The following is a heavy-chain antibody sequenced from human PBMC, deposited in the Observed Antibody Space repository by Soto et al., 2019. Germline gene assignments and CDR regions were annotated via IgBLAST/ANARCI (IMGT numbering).Heavy chain of an antibody. CDR1: GFTFSSYW. D-gene: IGHD6-13*01. J-gene: IGHJ4*02. Sequence: GGSLRLSCAASGFTFSSYWMSWVRQAPGKGLEWVANIKQDGSEKYYVDSVKGRFTISRDNAKNSLYLQMNSLRAEDTAVYYCAREKMGIAAAGTFDYWGQGTLVTVSS. CDR3: AREKMGIAAAGTFDY. CDR2: IKQDGSEK. V-gene: IGHV3-7*01.